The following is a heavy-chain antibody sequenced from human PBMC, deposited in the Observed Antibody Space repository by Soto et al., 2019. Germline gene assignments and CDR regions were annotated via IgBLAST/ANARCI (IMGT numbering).Heavy chain of an antibody. D-gene: IGHD2-15*01. Sequence: QVQLQESGPGLVKPSQTLSLTCTVSGGSISNGGYYWSWIRQHPGKGLEWIGYIYYSGNTYYNPSLKTRVTISVDTSKNQFSLKLSSVTAADTAVYYCQRDQGYYFDYWGQGTLVTVSS. V-gene: IGHV4-31*03. CDR2: IYYSGNT. CDR1: GGSISNGGYY. J-gene: IGHJ4*02. CDR3: QRDQGYYFDY.